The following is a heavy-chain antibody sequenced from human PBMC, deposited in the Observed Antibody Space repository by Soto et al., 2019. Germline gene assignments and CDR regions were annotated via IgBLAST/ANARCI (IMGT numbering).Heavy chain of an antibody. CDR3: ARQGIADLYYYYGMDV. Sequence: QLQLQESGPGLVKPSETLSLTCTVSGGSISSSSYYWGWIRQPPGKGLEWIGSIYYSGSPYYNPSLKSRVTLSVDTSKNQSSLKLSSVTAADTAVYYCARQGIADLYYYYGMDVWGQGTTVTVSS. D-gene: IGHD6-13*01. J-gene: IGHJ6*02. CDR2: IYYSGSP. CDR1: GGSISSSSYY. V-gene: IGHV4-39*01.